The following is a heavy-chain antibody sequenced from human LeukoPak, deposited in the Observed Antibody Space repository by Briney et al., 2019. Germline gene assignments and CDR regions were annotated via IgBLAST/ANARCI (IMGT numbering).Heavy chain of an antibody. CDR1: GFTFSSYW. J-gene: IGHJ6*02. Sequence: GGPLRLSCAASGFTFSSYWMSWVRQAPGKGLEWVANIKQDGSEKYYVDSVKGRFTISRDNAKNSLYLQMNSLRAEDTAVYYCARDRYYDFWSGYYPQYSYYGMDVWGQGTTVTVSS. V-gene: IGHV3-7*03. D-gene: IGHD3-3*01. CDR3: ARDRYYDFWSGYYPQYSYYGMDV. CDR2: IKQDGSEK.